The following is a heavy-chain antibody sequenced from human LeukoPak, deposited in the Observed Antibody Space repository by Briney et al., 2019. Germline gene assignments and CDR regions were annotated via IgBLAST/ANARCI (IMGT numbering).Heavy chain of an antibody. CDR1: GYNFTSYG. Sequence: ASVKVSCKASGYNFTSYGINWVRQPPGQGLEWVGWIGAYNGNTHYAQKVQGRVTLTTDTSTNTAYMELRSLRSDDAAVYYCAHNYNWNFGDAFDIWGQGTMVTVSS. CDR2: IGAYNGNT. V-gene: IGHV1-18*01. J-gene: IGHJ3*02. D-gene: IGHD1-7*01. CDR3: AHNYNWNFGDAFDI.